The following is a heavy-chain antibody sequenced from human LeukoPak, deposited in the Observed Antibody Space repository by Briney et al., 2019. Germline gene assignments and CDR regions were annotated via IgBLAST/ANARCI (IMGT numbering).Heavy chain of an antibody. CDR1: GFTFSSYA. Sequence: GGSLRLSCAASGFTFSSYAMNWVRQAPGKGLEWVSGISSGGTSTYLADSVKGRFTISRDNPKNTLYLQMNSLRAEDTAVYYCAKLRASGSGCSNYWGQGTLVTVSS. CDR2: ISSGGTST. V-gene: IGHV3-23*01. D-gene: IGHD6-19*01. CDR3: AKLRASGSGCSNY. J-gene: IGHJ4*02.